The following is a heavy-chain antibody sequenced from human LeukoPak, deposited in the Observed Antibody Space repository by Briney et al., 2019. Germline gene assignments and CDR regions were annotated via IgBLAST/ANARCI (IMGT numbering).Heavy chain of an antibody. V-gene: IGHV4-34*01. CDR2: INHSGST. Sequence: SETLSLTCTVSGGSISSYYWSWIRQPPGKGLEWIGEINHSGSTNYNPSLKSRVTISVDTSKNQFSLKLSSVTAADTAVYYCAVRTGTYYYYMDVWGKGTTVTVPS. J-gene: IGHJ6*03. CDR3: AVRTGTYYYYMDV. D-gene: IGHD1-1*01. CDR1: GGSISSYY.